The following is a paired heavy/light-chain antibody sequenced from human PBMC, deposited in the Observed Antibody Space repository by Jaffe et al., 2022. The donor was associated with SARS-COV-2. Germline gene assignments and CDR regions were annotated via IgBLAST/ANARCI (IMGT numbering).Heavy chain of an antibody. J-gene: IGHJ3*02. CDR2: ITSSSNYM. Sequence: EVQLVESGGGLVKPGESLRLSCAASGSTFSCCTMNWVRQAPGKGLEWVSSITSSSNYMFYADSVKGRFTVSRDNARNSLYLQMNSLKADDTAVYYCVRMGNAFDIWGQGTTVTVSS. V-gene: IGHV3-21*01. CDR3: VRMGNAFDI. CDR1: GSTFSCCT. D-gene: IGHD1-26*01.
Light chain of an antibody. J-gene: IGKJ2*01. Sequence: DIQMTQSPSTLSASVGDRVTITCRASQSISSSLAWYQQKPGKAPNLLIYKESTLERGVPLRFSGGGSGTEFTLTISSLQPDDFATYYCQQYQSFLYTFGQGTKLELK. V-gene: IGKV1-5*03. CDR1: QSISSS. CDR3: QQYQSFLYT. CDR2: KES.